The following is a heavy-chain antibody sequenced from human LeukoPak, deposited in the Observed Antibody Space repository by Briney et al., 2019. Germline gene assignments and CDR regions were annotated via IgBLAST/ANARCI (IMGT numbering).Heavy chain of an antibody. CDR2: INTDTGNP. J-gene: IGHJ4*03. Sequence: ASVKVSCKGSGYKFISYAMNWVRQAPGQGPEWMGWINTDTGNPTYARGFTGQYVFSVDTSVTTAHLQINSLRTEDTAVYYCARGGYYGGSGTYGFFDYWGQGSLVTVSS. CDR1: GYKFISYA. D-gene: IGHD3-10*01. CDR3: ARGGYYGGSGTYGFFDY. V-gene: IGHV7-4-1*02.